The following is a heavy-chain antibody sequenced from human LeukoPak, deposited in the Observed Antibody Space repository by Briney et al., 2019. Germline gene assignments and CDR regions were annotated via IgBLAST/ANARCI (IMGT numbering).Heavy chain of an antibody. V-gene: IGHV4-59*01. Sequence: SETLSLTCTVSGGSISSYFWTWVRQFPGKGLEWVGYIYQTTTTYNPSLKGRVTISADMSQNQLSLKVTSVTAADTAVYYCARNFPGRTEDVWGKGTTVIVSS. J-gene: IGHJ6*04. CDR2: IYQTTT. CDR1: GGSISSYF. D-gene: IGHD1-14*01. CDR3: ARNFPGRTEDV.